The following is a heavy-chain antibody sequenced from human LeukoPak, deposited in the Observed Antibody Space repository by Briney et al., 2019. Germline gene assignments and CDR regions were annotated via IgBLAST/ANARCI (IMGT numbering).Heavy chain of an antibody. J-gene: IGHJ4*02. CDR1: GYTFTGYY. CDR3: ARDRKDRLNLLVRGVMSGIDY. CDR2: INPNSGGT. V-gene: IGHV1-2*02. D-gene: IGHD3-10*01. Sequence: GASVKVSCKASGYTFTGYYMHWVRQAPGQGLEWMGWINPNSGGTNYAQKFQGRVTMTRDTPISTAYMELSRLRSDDTAVYYCARDRKDRLNLLVRGVMSGIDYWGQGTLVTVSS.